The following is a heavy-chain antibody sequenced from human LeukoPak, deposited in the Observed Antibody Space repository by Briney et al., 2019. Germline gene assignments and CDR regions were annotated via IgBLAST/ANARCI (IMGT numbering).Heavy chain of an antibody. D-gene: IGHD2-15*01. Sequence: ASVKVSCKASGYTFTGYYMHWARQAPGQGLEWMGWINPNSGGTNYAQKFQGGVTMTRDTSISTAYMELSRLRSDDTAVYYCARDWGRYCSGGSCAPGGYWGQGTLVTVSS. J-gene: IGHJ4*02. V-gene: IGHV1-2*02. CDR2: INPNSGGT. CDR3: ARDWGRYCSGGSCAPGGY. CDR1: GYTFTGYY.